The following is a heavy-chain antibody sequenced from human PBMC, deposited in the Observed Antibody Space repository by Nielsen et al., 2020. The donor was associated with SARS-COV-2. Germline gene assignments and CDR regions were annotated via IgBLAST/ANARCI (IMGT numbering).Heavy chain of an antibody. D-gene: IGHD4-17*01. CDR2: INHSGST. CDR1: GGSFSGYY. Sequence: GSLRLSCAVYGGSFSGYYWSWIRQPPGKGLEWIGEINHSGSTNYNPSLKSRVTISVDTSKNQFSLKLSSVTAADTAVYYCARAILQTTVTNYFDYWGQGTLVTVSS. V-gene: IGHV4-34*01. CDR3: ARAILQTTVTNYFDY. J-gene: IGHJ4*02.